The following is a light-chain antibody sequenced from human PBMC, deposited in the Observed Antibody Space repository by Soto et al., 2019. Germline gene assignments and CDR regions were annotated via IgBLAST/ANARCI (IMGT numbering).Light chain of an antibody. V-gene: IGKV3-20*01. Sequence: EIVLTQSPCTLSLSPGERATLSCRASQSVTSSYLAWYQQKPGQAPSLLIYGASSSATGIPDRFSGSGSGTDFTLTISSLEPEDFAVYYCQQYGKSPRTFGQGTKVDIK. CDR3: QQYGKSPRT. CDR2: GAS. CDR1: QSVTSSY. J-gene: IGKJ1*01.